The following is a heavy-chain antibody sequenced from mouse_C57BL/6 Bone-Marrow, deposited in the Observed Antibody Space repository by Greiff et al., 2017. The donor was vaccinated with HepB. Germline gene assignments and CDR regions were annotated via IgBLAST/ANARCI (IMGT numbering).Heavy chain of an antibody. J-gene: IGHJ1*03. D-gene: IGHD1-1*01. CDR2: IWTGGGT. CDR1: GFSLTSYA. Sequence: VKLVESGPGLVAPSQSLSITCTVPGFSLTSYAISWVRQPPGKGLEWLGVIWTGGGTNYNSALKSRLSISKDNSKSQVFLKMNSLQTDDTARYYCARNGDYYGTYWYFDVWGTVTTVTVSS. V-gene: IGHV2-9-1*01. CDR3: ARNGDYYGTYWYFDV.